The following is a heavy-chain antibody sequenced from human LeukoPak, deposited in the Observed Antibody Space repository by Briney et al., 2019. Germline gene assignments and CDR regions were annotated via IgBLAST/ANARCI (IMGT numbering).Heavy chain of an antibody. J-gene: IGHJ4*02. CDR1: GYTFTSYA. CDR3: ARGGRIAVAVNYFDY. D-gene: IGHD6-19*01. V-gene: IGHV1-3*01. CDR2: INAGNGNT. Sequence: ASVKVSCKASGYTFTSYAMHWVRQAPGQRLEWMGWINAGNGNTKYSQKFQGRVTITRDTSASTAYMELSSLRSEDTAVYYCARGGRIAVAVNYFDYWGQGTLVTVSS.